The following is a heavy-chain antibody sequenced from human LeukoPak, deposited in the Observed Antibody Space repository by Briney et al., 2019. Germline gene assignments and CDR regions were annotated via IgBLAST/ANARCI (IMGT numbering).Heavy chain of an antibody. CDR3: ARAADGLLDY. CDR2: IYTSGST. V-gene: IGHV4-4*09. Sequence: SETLSLTCTVSGGSISSYYWSWIRQPPGKGLEWIGYIYTSGSTNYNPSLKSRVTISVDTSKNQFSLKLSSVTAADTAVYYCARAADGLLDYWGQGTLVTVSS. J-gene: IGHJ4*02. CDR1: GGSISSYY. D-gene: IGHD6-13*01.